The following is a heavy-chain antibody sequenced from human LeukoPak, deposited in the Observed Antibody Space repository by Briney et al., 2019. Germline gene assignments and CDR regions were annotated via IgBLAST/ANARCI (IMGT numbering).Heavy chain of an antibody. V-gene: IGHV3-48*01. Sequence: PGGSLRLSCAASGFTFSSYNMNWVRQAPGKGLEWVSYISSSSSAIYYADSVKGRFTISRDNAKNTLCLQMNSLRAEDTAVYYCAKDVEMATTDYFDYWGQGTLVTVSS. J-gene: IGHJ4*02. CDR3: AKDVEMATTDYFDY. CDR2: ISSSSSAI. D-gene: IGHD5-24*01. CDR1: GFTFSSYN.